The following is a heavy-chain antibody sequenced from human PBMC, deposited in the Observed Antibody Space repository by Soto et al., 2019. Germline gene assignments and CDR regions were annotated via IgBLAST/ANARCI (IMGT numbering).Heavy chain of an antibody. Sequence: GGYLRLSCAASGFTFSSYAMHWVRQAPGKGLEWVAVISYDGSNKYYADSVKGRFTISRDNSKNTLYLQMNSLRAEDTAVYYCARDARFVRPNIVLVPAAMCHHFDYWGQGTLVTVSS. CDR3: ARDARFVRPNIVLVPAAMCHHFDY. CDR1: GFTFSSYA. CDR2: ISYDGSNK. J-gene: IGHJ4*02. V-gene: IGHV3-30-3*01. D-gene: IGHD2-2*01.